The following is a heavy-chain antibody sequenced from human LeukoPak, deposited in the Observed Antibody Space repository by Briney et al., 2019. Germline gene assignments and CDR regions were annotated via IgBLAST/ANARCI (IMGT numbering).Heavy chain of an antibody. V-gene: IGHV4-38-2*01. CDR1: GYSISSGYY. D-gene: IGHD2-21*01. CDR3: ARLTSILAAE. J-gene: IGHJ4*02. CDR2: MYHSGST. Sequence: SETLSLTCAVSGYSISSGYYWGWIRQPPGKGLEWIGSMYHSGSTFYHPSLKSRVTISVDTSKNQLSLKLTSVTAADTAVYYCARLTSILAAEWGQGARVTVSS.